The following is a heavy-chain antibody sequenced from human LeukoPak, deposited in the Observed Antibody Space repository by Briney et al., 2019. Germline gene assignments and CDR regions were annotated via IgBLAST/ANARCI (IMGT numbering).Heavy chain of an antibody. CDR2: IYYSGST. CDR1: GGSISSSSSD. CDR3: AGGKGIVASD. J-gene: IGHJ4*02. D-gene: IGHD6-13*01. V-gene: IGHV4-39*01. Sequence: SETLSLTCTVSGGSISSSSSDWGWIRQPPGKGLEWIGTIYYSGSTYYNPSLKSRVTISVDTSKKQFSLKLSSVTAADTAVYYCAGGKGIVASDWGQGTLVTVSS.